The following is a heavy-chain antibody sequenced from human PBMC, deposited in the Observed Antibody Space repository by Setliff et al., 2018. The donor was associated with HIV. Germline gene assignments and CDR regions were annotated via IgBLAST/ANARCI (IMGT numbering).Heavy chain of an antibody. D-gene: IGHD6-19*01. J-gene: IGHJ3*02. CDR1: GYSFTNFW. CDR3: ARHFSVAGDAFDI. Sequence: PGESLKISCKGYGYSFTNFWVGWVRQRPGKGLEWMGIFYPGDFDRRYSPSFEGQVTMSAEKSISTAYLQWSSLKASDTAIYYRARHFSVAGDAFDIWGQGTMVT. CDR2: FYPGDFDR. V-gene: IGHV5-51*01.